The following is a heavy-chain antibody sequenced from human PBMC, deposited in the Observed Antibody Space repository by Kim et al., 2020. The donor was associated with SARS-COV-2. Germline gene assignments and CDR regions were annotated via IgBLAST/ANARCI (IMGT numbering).Heavy chain of an antibody. D-gene: IGHD3-9*01. CDR3: ARHARYFDWLNWIDP. Sequence: SETLSLTCTFSGGFISGSSYYWGWVRQPPGKGLEWIGSIYYAGGTYYNPSLKSRVTISVDTSNNQFSLKMTSVTAADTAIYYCARHARYFDWLNWIDPWGQGTQLTVSS. J-gene: IGHJ5*02. V-gene: IGHV4-39*01. CDR1: GGFISGSSYY. CDR2: IYYAGGT.